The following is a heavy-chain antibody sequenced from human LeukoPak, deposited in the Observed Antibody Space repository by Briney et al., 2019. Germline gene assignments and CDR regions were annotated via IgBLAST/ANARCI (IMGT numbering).Heavy chain of an antibody. J-gene: IGHJ4*02. V-gene: IGHV4-34*01. CDR1: GGSFSGYY. CDR3: ARARRFFDY. CDR2: INHSGST. Sequence: SETLSLTCAAYGGSFSGYYWSWIRQPPGKGLEWIGEINHSGSTNYNPSLKSRVTISVDTSKNQFSLKLSSVTAADTAVYYCARARRFFDYWGQGTLVTVSS.